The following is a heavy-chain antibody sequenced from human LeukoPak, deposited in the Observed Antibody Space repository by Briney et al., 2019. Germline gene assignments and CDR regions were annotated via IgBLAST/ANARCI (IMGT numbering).Heavy chain of an antibody. V-gene: IGHV1-2*06. CDR3: ARGARGTWAWGD. D-gene: IGHD3-10*01. Sequence: ASVKVSCKASGYTFTGYYMHWVRQAPGQGLEWMGRINPNSGGTNHAQKFQGRVTMTRDTSVSTAYMELSRLRSDDTAMYYCARGARGTWAWGDWGQGTLVTVSS. CDR1: GYTFTGYY. J-gene: IGHJ4*02. CDR2: INPNSGGT.